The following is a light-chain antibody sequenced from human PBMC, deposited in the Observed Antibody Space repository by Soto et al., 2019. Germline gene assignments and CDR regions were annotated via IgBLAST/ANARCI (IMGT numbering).Light chain of an antibody. CDR3: QQLNSYPLYT. CDR2: AAS. V-gene: IGKV1-9*01. Sequence: DIQLTQSPSFLSASVGDRVTITCRASQGISSYLAWYQQKPGKAPKLLIYAASTLRTGVPSRFIGSGSGTEFSLTISSLQPEDSATYYCQQLNSYPLYTFGQGTKLEIK. CDR1: QGISSY. J-gene: IGKJ2*01.